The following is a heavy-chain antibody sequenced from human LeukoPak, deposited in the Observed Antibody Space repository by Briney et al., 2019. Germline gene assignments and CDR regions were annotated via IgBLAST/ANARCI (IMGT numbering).Heavy chain of an antibody. CDR1: GYSFTNYW. Sequence: GESLKISCKASGYSFTNYWIGWVRQMPGKGLEWMGIIYPGDSNTRYSPSFQDQVLISADKSVSTTYLHWGSLQASDTAMYFCERRGSSTSDAVDIWGQGTMVTVS. D-gene: IGHD3-10*01. J-gene: IGHJ3*02. CDR2: IYPGDSNT. V-gene: IGHV5-51*01. CDR3: ERRGSSTSDAVDI.